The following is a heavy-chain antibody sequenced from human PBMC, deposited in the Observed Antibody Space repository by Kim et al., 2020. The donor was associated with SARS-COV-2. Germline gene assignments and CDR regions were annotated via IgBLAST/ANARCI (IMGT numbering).Heavy chain of an antibody. Sequence: TRYSPSFQGQVTISADKSISTAYLQWSSLKASDTAMYYCARRGVTSELGYWGQGTLVTVSS. CDR2: T. CDR3: ARRGVTSELGY. J-gene: IGHJ4*02. D-gene: IGHD3-10*01. V-gene: IGHV5-51*01.